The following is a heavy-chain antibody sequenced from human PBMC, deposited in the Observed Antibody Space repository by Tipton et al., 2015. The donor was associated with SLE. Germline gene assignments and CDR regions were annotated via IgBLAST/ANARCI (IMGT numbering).Heavy chain of an antibody. D-gene: IGHD1-14*01. J-gene: IGHJ6*02. CDR1: GYTFTSYD. CDR2: MNPNSGNT. V-gene: IGHV1-8*01. Sequence: QSGPEVKKPGASVKVSCKASGYTFTSYDINWVRQATGQGLEWMGWMNPNSGNTGYAQKFQGRVTMTRNTSISTAYMELSSLRSEDTAVYYRARAGGAYYYYYGMDVWGQGTTVTVSS. CDR3: ARAGGAYYYYYGMDV.